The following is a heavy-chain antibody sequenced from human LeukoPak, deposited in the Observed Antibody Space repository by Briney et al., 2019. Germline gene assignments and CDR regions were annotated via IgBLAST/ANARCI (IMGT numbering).Heavy chain of an antibody. Sequence: PGGSLRLSCAASGFTFSNYAMHWVRQAPGKGLEWVAVISYDGSNKYDADSVKGRFTISRDNSKNTLYLQMNSLRAGDTAVYYCARDRGYSGYDGLDYWGQGTLVTVSS. D-gene: IGHD5-12*01. CDR1: GFTFSNYA. CDR3: ARDRGYSGYDGLDY. V-gene: IGHV3-30-3*01. J-gene: IGHJ4*02. CDR2: ISYDGSNK.